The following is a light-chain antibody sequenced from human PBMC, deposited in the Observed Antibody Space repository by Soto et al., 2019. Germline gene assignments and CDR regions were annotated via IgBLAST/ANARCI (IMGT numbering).Light chain of an antibody. V-gene: IGLV2-23*03. CDR2: EGS. Sequence: QSALTQPASVSGSPGQSITISCTGTSSDVGNYNLVSWYQQCPGKAPKLIIYEGSRRPSGVSNRFSGSKSGNTASLTISGVQAEDEADYYCCSYAGSFTFDVFGGGTKLTVL. CDR1: SSDVGNYNL. CDR3: CSYAGSFTFDV. J-gene: IGLJ2*01.